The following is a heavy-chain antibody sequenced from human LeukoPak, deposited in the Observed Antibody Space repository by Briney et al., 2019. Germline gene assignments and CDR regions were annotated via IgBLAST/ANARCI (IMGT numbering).Heavy chain of an antibody. Sequence: PGGSLRLSCAASGFTVSRYWMHWVRQAPGKGLVWVARINVEGNYIDYAESVKGRFTISRGSAKNTLYLQMNSVRAEDTAVYSCARDLTGPYDHWGQGTLVTVSS. CDR2: INVEGNYI. CDR1: GFTVSRYW. J-gene: IGHJ4*02. CDR3: ARDLTGPYDH. D-gene: IGHD3-22*01. V-gene: IGHV3-74*01.